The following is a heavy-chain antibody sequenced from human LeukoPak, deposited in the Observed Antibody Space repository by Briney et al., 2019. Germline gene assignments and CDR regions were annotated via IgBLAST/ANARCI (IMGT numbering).Heavy chain of an antibody. J-gene: IGHJ6*02. CDR2: LLYNGNT. D-gene: IGHD1-26*01. Sequence: SETLSLTCTVAGGSISSDVHYWDWIRQAPGKGLEWIGSLLYNGNTWYNPSLESRVTISVDTPENQFSLRLTSVNAADTALYFCTRRGSGNGGTYAGMDVWGPGTSVTVSS. CDR3: TRRGSGNGGTYAGMDV. CDR1: GGSISSDVHY. V-gene: IGHV4-39*01.